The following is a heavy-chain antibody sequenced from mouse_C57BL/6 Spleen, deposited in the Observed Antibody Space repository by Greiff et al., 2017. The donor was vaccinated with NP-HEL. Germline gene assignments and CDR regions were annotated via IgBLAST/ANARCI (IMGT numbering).Heavy chain of an antibody. CDR3: AREMETGTGYFDY. J-gene: IGHJ2*01. D-gene: IGHD4-1*01. V-gene: IGHV1-64*01. CDR2: IHPNSGST. Sequence: QVQLQQPGAELVKPGASVKLSCKASGYTFTSYWMHWVKQRPGQGLEWIGMIHPNSGSTNYNEKFKSKVTLTVDKSSSTAYMQLSSLTSEDSAVYYCAREMETGTGYFDYWGQGTTLTVSS. CDR1: GYTFTSYW.